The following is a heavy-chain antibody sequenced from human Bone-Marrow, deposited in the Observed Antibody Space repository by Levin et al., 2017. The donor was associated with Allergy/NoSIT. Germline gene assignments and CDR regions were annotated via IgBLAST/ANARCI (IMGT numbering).Heavy chain of an antibody. Sequence: PGGSLRLSCAASGFTFSSYAMSWVRQAPGKGLEWVSAISGSGGSTYYADSVKGRFTISRDNSKNTLYLQMNSLRAEDTAVYYCAKAGGAARMLGYYYYGMDVWGQGTTVTVSS. D-gene: IGHD6-6*01. CDR3: AKAGGAARMLGYYYYGMDV. CDR2: ISGSGGST. CDR1: GFTFSSYA. J-gene: IGHJ6*02. V-gene: IGHV3-23*01.